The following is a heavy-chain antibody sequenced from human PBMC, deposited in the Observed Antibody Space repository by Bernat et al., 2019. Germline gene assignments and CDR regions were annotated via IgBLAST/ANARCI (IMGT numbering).Heavy chain of an antibody. V-gene: IGHV3-53*02. CDR3: ASGGGDHYYYGMDV. CDR1: GFTVSNY. D-gene: IGHD3-16*01. J-gene: IGHJ6*02. Sequence: EVHLVETGGGLIQPGGSLRLSCAASGFTVSNYMTWVRQGSGKGLEWVSVIYSAGSTYYADSWTGRCTISGDISKTTLYLQRNSLRAEDTAVYFCASGGGDHYYYGMDVWGQGTTVTVSS. CDR2: IYSAGST.